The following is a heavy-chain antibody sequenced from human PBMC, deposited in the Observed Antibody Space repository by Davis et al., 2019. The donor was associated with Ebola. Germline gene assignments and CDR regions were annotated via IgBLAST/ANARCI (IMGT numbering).Heavy chain of an antibody. CDR2: ISSSSSTI. J-gene: IGHJ4*02. CDR3: ARDREDEYDSSGYYYRPVDY. CDR1: GFTFSSYS. V-gene: IGHV3-48*02. Sequence: GESLKISCAASGFTFSSYSMNWVRQAPGKGLEWVSYISSSSSTIYYADSVKGRFTISRDNAKNSLYLQMNSLRDEDTAVYYCARDREDEYDSSGYYYRPVDYWGQGTLVTVSS. D-gene: IGHD3-22*01.